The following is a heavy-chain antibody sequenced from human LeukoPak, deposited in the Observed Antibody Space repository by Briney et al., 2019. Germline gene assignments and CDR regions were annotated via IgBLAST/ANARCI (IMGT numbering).Heavy chain of an antibody. V-gene: IGHV1-3*04. CDR2: IDTGNGNT. D-gene: IGHD6-13*01. CDR3: ARGLRGSSWYGDWFDP. Sequence: ASVKVSCKASGYIFSSYGMHWVRQAPGQRPEWMGWIDTGNGNTKYSQKFQGRVTITRDTSATTAHLELSSLTSEDTAVYYCARGLRGSSWYGDWFDPWGQGTLVTVSS. J-gene: IGHJ5*02. CDR1: GYIFSSYG.